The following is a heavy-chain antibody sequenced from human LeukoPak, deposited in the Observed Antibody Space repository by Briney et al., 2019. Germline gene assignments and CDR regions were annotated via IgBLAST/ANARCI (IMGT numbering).Heavy chain of an antibody. CDR3: ARLGGVPAAKRYYYYYYGMDV. D-gene: IGHD2-2*01. V-gene: IGHV3-48*04. Sequence: PGGSLRLSCAASGFTFSSYSMNWVRQAPGKGLEWVSYISSSGSTIYYADSVKGRFTISRDNAKNSLYLQMNSLRAEDTAVYYCARLGGVPAAKRYYYYYYGMDVWGQGTTVTVSS. J-gene: IGHJ6*02. CDR1: GFTFSSYS. CDR2: ISSSGSTI.